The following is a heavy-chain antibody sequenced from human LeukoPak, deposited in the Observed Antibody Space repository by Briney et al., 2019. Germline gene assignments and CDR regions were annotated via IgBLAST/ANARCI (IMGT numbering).Heavy chain of an antibody. Sequence: GRSLRLSCAASGLTFSSYAMNWVRQAPGKGLEWVAVISYDGSDKYYPDSVKGRFTISRDNSKNTLYPQMNSLRAEDTAVYYCARGGGIQLWLPFDYWGQGTLVTVSS. V-gene: IGHV3-30-3*01. CDR1: GLTFSSYA. J-gene: IGHJ4*02. D-gene: IGHD5-18*01. CDR3: ARGGGIQLWLPFDY. CDR2: ISYDGSDK.